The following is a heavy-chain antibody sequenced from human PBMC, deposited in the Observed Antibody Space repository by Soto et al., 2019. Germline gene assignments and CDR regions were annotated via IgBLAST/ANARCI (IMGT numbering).Heavy chain of an antibody. CDR1: GYTFTSYG. V-gene: IGHV1-18*01. D-gene: IGHD6-13*01. Sequence: ASVKVSCKASGYTFTSYGISWVRHAPGQGLEWMGWISAYNGNTNYAQKLQGRVTMTTDTSTSTAYMELRSLRSDDTAVYYCARDTRAAAGKHCFEYWGQGTLVTVSS. CDR2: ISAYNGNT. CDR3: ARDTRAAAGKHCFEY. J-gene: IGHJ4*02.